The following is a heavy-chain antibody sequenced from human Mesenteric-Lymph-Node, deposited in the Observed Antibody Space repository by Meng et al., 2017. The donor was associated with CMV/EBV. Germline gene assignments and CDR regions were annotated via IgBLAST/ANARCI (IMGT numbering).Heavy chain of an antibody. Sequence: ASVKVSCKASGYTFTSYYMHWVRQAPGQGLEWMGIINPSGGSTSYAQKFQGRVTMTRDTSTSTVYMELSSLRSEDTAVYYCARSWDYGGKSDDYYYGMDVWGQGTTVTVSS. D-gene: IGHD4-23*01. CDR1: GYTFTSYY. CDR2: INPSGGST. CDR3: ARSWDYGGKSDDYYYGMDV. J-gene: IGHJ6*02. V-gene: IGHV1-46*01.